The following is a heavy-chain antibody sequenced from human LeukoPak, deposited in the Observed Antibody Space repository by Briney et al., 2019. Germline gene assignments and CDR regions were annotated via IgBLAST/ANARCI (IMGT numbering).Heavy chain of an antibody. CDR2: ISKDGSDT. CDR3: ARGIGYFDWLFFS. J-gene: IGHJ5*02. D-gene: IGHD3-9*01. CDR1: GFTFSSYA. V-gene: IGHV3-30-3*01. Sequence: GGSLRLSCAASGFTFSSYAMSWVRQAPGKGLEWVTIISKDGSDTFYADSVKGRFTISRDNSKNTLYLQLNSLTTEDTALYYCARGIGYFDWLFFSWGQGTLLTVSS.